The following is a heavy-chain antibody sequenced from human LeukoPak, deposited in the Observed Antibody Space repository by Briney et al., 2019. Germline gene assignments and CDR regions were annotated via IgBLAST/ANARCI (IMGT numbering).Heavy chain of an antibody. CDR3: ARGVEMATITDY. V-gene: IGHV4-39*07. J-gene: IGHJ4*02. CDR2: IYYSGST. D-gene: IGHD5-24*01. Sequence: PSETLSLTCTVSGGSISSSSYYWGWIRQPPGKGLEWIGSIYYSGSTYYNPSLKSRVTISVDTSKNQFSLKLSSVTAADTAVYYCARGVEMATITDYWGQGTLVTVSS. CDR1: GGSISSSSYY.